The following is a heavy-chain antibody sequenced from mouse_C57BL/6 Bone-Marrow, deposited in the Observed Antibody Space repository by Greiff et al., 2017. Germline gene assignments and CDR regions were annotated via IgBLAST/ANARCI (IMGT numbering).Heavy chain of an antibody. CDR3: ARWGSNYVGWYFDV. V-gene: IGHV1-81*01. CDR1: GYTFTSYG. J-gene: IGHJ1*03. Sequence: QVQLQQSGAELVRPGASVKLSCKASGYTFTSYGISWVKQRTGKGLEWIGEIYPRGGNTYYNEKFKGKATLTADKSSSTAYMELRILTSEDSADDVGARWGSNYVGWYFDVWGTGTAVTVSA. D-gene: IGHD2-5*01. CDR2: IYPRGGNT.